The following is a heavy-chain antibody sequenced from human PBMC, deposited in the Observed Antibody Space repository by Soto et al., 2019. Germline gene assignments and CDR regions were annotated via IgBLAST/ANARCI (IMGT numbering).Heavy chain of an antibody. D-gene: IGHD3-3*01. Sequence: SETLSLTSTVSGGSISSSSYYWGWIRQPPGKGLEWIGYIYYSGSTNYNPSLKSRVTISVDTSKNQFSLKLSSVTAADTAVYYCARVTIFGVVFDYWGQGTLVTVSS. CDR1: GGSISSSSYY. V-gene: IGHV4-61*05. CDR3: ARVTIFGVVFDY. J-gene: IGHJ4*02. CDR2: IYYSGST.